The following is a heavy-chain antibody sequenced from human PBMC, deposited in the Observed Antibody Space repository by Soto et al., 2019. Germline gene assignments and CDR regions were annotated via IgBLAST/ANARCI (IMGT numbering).Heavy chain of an antibody. V-gene: IGHV5-51*01. Sequence: GESLKISCKGSGYSFTSYWIGWVRQMPGKGLEWMGITYPGDSDTRYSPSFQGQVTISADKSISTAYLQWSSLKASDTAMYYCARHPPSERYSSGYYYYYGMDVWGQGTTVTVSS. J-gene: IGHJ6*02. CDR3: ARHPPSERYSSGYYYYYGMDV. CDR1: GYSFTSYW. CDR2: TYPGDSDT. D-gene: IGHD6-19*01.